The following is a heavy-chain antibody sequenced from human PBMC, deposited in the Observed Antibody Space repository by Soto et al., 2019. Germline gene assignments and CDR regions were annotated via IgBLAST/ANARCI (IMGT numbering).Heavy chain of an antibody. CDR2: IYYSGST. D-gene: IGHD5-12*01. CDR1: GCSVSSYY. J-gene: IGHJ4*02. CDR3: AGDIVAKAFDY. Sequence: DTLYLTCTVSGCSVSSYYWSLIRQPPGKGLEWIGYIYYSGSTNYNPSLKSRVTISVDTSKNQFSLKLSSVTAADTAVYYCAGDIVAKAFDYWGQGTLVTVSS. V-gene: IGHV4-59*02.